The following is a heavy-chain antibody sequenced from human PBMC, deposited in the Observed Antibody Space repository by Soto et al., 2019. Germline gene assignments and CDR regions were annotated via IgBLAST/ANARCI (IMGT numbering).Heavy chain of an antibody. CDR2: IYPGDSDT. Sequence: GESLKISCKGSGYSFTSYWIGWVRQMPGKGLEWMGIIYPGDSDTRYSPSFQGQVTISADKSISTAYLQWSSLKASDTAMYYCSRLRASPLYDYYGMDVWGQGTTVTVSS. CDR1: GYSFTSYW. CDR3: SRLRASPLYDYYGMDV. V-gene: IGHV5-51*01. D-gene: IGHD5-12*01. J-gene: IGHJ6*02.